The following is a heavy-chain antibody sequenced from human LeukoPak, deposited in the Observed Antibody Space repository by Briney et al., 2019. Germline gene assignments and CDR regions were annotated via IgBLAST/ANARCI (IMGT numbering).Heavy chain of an antibody. CDR1: GFTFDDYA. Sequence: PGGSLRLSCAASGFTFDDYAMHWVRQAPGKGLEWVSGISWNSGSIGYADSVKGRFTISRDNAKNSLYLQMNSVRAEDTALYYCAKGPQAVAVPYNWFDPWGQGTLVTVSS. V-gene: IGHV3-9*01. CDR3: AKGPQAVAVPYNWFDP. J-gene: IGHJ5*02. D-gene: IGHD6-19*01. CDR2: ISWNSGSI.